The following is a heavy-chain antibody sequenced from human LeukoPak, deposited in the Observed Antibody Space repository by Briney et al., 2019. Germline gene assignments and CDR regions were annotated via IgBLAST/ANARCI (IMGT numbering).Heavy chain of an antibody. CDR1: GFTFGDYA. CDR3: TRAPHPRCSSSGCYLGY. CDR2: IQANAYGGAT. D-gene: IGHD2-2*01. V-gene: IGHV3-49*04. Sequence: GGSLRLSCSTSGFTFGDYAMSWVRQAPGKGLEWVGFIQANAYGGATKYAASVNGRFSISRDDSQSIANLQMNDLKTEDTAVYYCTRAPHPRCSSSGCYLGYWGQGTLVTVSS. J-gene: IGHJ4*02.